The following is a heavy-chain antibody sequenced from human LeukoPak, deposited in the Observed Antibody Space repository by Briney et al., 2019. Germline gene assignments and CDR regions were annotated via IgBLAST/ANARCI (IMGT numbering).Heavy chain of an antibody. CDR2: IYHSGST. J-gene: IGHJ4*02. CDR1: GGSISSYY. CDR3: ARDLTTVTGYFDY. D-gene: IGHD4-11*01. Sequence: SETLSLTCTVSGGSISSYYWGWIRRPPGKGLEWIGTIYHSGSTYYNPSLKSRVTISVDTSKNQFSLKLSSVTAADTAVYYCARDLTTVTGYFDYWGQGTLVTVSS. V-gene: IGHV4-59*12.